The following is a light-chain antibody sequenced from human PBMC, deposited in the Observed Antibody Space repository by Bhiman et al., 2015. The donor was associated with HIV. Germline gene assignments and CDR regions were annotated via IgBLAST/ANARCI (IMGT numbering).Light chain of an antibody. CDR1: SSDIGTYGY. J-gene: IGLJ1*01. CDR3: SSYSSTTVYV. Sequence: QSALTQPRSVSGSPGQSVTISCTGTSSDIGTYGYVSWYQQHPGKAPKFMIYDVNKRASGVSHRFSGSRSGNTASLTISGLQADDEADYYCSSYSSTTVYVFGTGTRVVVL. V-gene: IGLV2-14*03. CDR2: DVN.